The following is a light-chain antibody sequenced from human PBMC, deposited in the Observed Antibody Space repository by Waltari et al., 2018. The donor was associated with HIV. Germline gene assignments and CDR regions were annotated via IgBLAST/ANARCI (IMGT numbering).Light chain of an antibody. V-gene: IGLV2-14*01. Sequence: HSALPKPSSVSESPGQSCTISCPGPSSDISYAHFVSWHQHQPGKVPKVIISEVTNRPSGVSSRFSASKSGNTASLTISGLQAEDEADYFCTSYVSSASPEFGGWTRLTVL. CDR2: EVT. J-gene: IGLJ3*02. CDR1: SSDISYAHF. CDR3: TSYVSSASPE.